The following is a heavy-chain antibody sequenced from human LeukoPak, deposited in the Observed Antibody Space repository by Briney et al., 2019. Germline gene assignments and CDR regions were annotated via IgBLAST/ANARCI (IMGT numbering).Heavy chain of an antibody. J-gene: IGHJ4*02. Sequence: SETLSLTCTVSGSMYNYYWSWIRQPQGKGLEWIGYIHYNGITNYSPSLKSRVTMSLDTSKNQVSLKLNSVSAADTAVYYCARHISSGGTYAHFDYWGQGTLVTVSS. CDR2: IHYNGIT. V-gene: IGHV4-59*08. CDR1: GSMYNYY. CDR3: ARHISSGGTYAHFDY. D-gene: IGHD1-26*01.